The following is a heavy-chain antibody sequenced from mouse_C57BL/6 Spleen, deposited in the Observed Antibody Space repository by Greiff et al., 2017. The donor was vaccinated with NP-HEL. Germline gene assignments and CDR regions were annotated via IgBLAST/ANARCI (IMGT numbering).Heavy chain of an antibody. CDR3: ARWDYDDAWLAY. CDR2: ISNGGGST. Sequence: EVQGVESGGGLVQPGGSLKLSCAASGFTFSDYYMYWVRQTPEKRLAWVAYISNGGGSTYYPDTVKGRFTISRDNAKNALYLQMSRLKAEDTARYYGARWDYDDAWLAYWGQGTLVTVSA. D-gene: IGHD2-4*01. V-gene: IGHV5-12*01. J-gene: IGHJ3*01. CDR1: GFTFSDYY.